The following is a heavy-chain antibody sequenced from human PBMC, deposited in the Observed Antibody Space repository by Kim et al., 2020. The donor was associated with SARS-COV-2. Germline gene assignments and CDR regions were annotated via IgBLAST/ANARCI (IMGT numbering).Heavy chain of an antibody. CDR3: AKLLRGPWNFGL. CDR2: IYDSGST. D-gene: IGHD4-17*01. V-gene: IGHV4-59*08. J-gene: IGHJ2*01. Sequence: SETLSLTCTVSGDSISNYYWSWIRQPPGKALEWVGYIYDSGSTNYRPSLRSRVTISVDTSRNQFSLKLSSVTAADTAVYYCAKLLRGPWNFGLWGRGTLVTVSS. CDR1: GDSISNYY.